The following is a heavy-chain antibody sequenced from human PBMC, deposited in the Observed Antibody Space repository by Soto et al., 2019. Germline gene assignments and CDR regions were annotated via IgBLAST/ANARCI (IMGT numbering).Heavy chain of an antibody. CDR3: ARQRGDYSSYYFDY. V-gene: IGHV4-39*01. CDR1: GGSISSSSYY. J-gene: IGHJ4*02. Sequence: QLQLQESGPGLVKPSETLSLTCTVSGGSISSSSYYWGWIRQPPGKGLEWIGSIYYSGSTYYNPSLKSRVTISVDTSKNQSALKLSSVTAADTAVYYCARQRGDYSSYYFDYWGQGTLVTVSS. CDR2: IYYSGST. D-gene: IGHD4-17*01.